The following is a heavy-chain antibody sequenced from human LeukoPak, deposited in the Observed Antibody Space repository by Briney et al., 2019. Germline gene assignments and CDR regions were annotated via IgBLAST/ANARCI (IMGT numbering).Heavy chain of an antibody. D-gene: IGHD4-17*01. Sequence: GGSLRLSCAASGFTFDDYGMSWVRQAPGKGLEWVSGINWNGGSTGYADSVKGRFTISRDNAKNSLYLQVNSLKAEDTALYYCARGRGYGDYIGHFDYWGQGTLVTVSS. J-gene: IGHJ4*02. CDR2: INWNGGST. V-gene: IGHV3-20*04. CDR3: ARGRGYGDYIGHFDY. CDR1: GFTFDDYG.